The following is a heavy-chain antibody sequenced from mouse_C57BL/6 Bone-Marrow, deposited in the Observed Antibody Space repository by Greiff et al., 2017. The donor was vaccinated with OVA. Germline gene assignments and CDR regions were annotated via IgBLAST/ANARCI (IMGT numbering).Heavy chain of an antibody. D-gene: IGHD6-1*01. Sequence: EVQLVESGGDLVKPGGSLKLSCAASGFTFSSYGMSWVRQTPDKRLEWVATISSGGSYTYYPDSVKGRFTISRDNAKNTLYLQMSSLKSEDTAMYYCARDAKDYCDYWGQGTTLTVSS. CDR2: ISSGGSYT. CDR1: GFTFSSYG. CDR3: ARDAKDYCDY. V-gene: IGHV5-6*01. J-gene: IGHJ2*01.